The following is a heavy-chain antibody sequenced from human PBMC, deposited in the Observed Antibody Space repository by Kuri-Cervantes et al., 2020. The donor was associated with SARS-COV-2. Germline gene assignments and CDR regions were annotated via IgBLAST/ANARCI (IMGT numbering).Heavy chain of an antibody. CDR3: ASGEIAASGTIYYFDY. V-gene: IGHV3-23*01. CDR1: GFTFSSYA. J-gene: IGHJ4*02. Sequence: LSLTCAASGFTFSSYAMSWVRQAPGKGLEWVSAISGSGGSTYYADSVKGRFTISRDNAKNSLYLQMNSLRAEDTAVYYCASGEIAASGTIYYFDYWGQGTLVTVSS. CDR2: ISGSGGST. D-gene: IGHD1-7*01.